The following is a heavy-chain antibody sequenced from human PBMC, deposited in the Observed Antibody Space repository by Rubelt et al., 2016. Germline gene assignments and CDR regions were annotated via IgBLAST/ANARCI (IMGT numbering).Heavy chain of an antibody. CDR1: GGSFSGYY. CDR2: INHSGST. J-gene: IGHJ3*02. Sequence: QVQLQQWGAGLLKPSETLSLTCAVYGGSFSGYYWSWIRQPPGKGLEWIGEINHSGSTNYNPSLKSRVTISVDTSKNQFSLILSSVTAADTAVYYCARGIRYGDLPHDAFDIWGQGTMVTVSS. V-gene: IGHV4-34*01. D-gene: IGHD4-17*01. CDR3: ARGIRYGDLPHDAFDI.